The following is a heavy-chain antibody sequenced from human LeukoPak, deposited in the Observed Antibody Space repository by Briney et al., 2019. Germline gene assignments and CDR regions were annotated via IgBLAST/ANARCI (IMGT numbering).Heavy chain of an antibody. V-gene: IGHV3-21*01. D-gene: IGHD2-21*02. CDR1: GFTFSSYS. CDR2: ISSSSSYI. Sequence: PGGSLRLSCAASGFTFSSYSMNWVRQAPGKGLEWVSPISSSSSYIYYADSVKGRFTISRDNAKNSLYLQINSLRAEDTAVYYCARDRLGDSGRYYGMDVWGQGTTVTVSS. J-gene: IGHJ6*02. CDR3: ARDRLGDSGRYYGMDV.